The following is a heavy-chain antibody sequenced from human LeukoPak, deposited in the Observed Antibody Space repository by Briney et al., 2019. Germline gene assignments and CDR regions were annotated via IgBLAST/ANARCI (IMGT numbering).Heavy chain of an antibody. CDR2: ISWNSGSI. CDR3: ARDRSMIVPCDI. Sequence: PGRSLRLSCAASGFTFDDYAMHWVRQAPGKGLEWVSDISWNSGSIGYADSVKGRFTISRDNAKNSLCLQMNSLRAEDTAVYYCARDRSMIVPCDIWGQGTMVTVSS. CDR1: GFTFDDYA. V-gene: IGHV3-9*01. J-gene: IGHJ3*02. D-gene: IGHD3-22*01.